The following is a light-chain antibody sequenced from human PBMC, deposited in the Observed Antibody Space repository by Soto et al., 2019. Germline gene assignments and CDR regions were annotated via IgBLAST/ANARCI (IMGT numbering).Light chain of an antibody. CDR1: SSDVGGYNY. J-gene: IGLJ3*02. V-gene: IGLV2-14*01. CDR2: EVT. Sequence: QSALTQPASVSGSPGQSITISCTGTSSDVGGYNYVSWYQQHPGQVPKLTIYEVTNRPSGVSSRFSGSKSGNTASLTISGHQAEDEADYYCSSYTNSDTWVFGGGPKLTVL. CDR3: SSYTNSDTWV.